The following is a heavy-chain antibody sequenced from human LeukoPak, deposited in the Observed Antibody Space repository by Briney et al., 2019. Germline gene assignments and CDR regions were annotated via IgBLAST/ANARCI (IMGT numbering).Heavy chain of an antibody. Sequence: GGSLRLSCAVSGFTFSDHFMDWVRQAPGKGLEWVGRIRKRPNSYTTEYAASVQGRFAISRDDSKNSLYLQMNSLKTEDTAVYYCARVSTTVAGSDYLDYWGQGTQATISS. CDR3: ARVSTTVAGSDYLDY. V-gene: IGHV3-72*01. CDR2: IRKRPNSYTT. CDR1: GFTFSDHF. D-gene: IGHD6-19*01. J-gene: IGHJ4*02.